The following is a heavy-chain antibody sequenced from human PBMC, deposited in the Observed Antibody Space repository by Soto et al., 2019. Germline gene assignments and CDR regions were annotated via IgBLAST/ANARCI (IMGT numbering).Heavy chain of an antibody. CDR2: TYYRSRWYN. CDR1: GDSVSSNSAA. J-gene: IGHJ6*03. V-gene: IGHV6-1*01. Sequence: QVQLQESGPGLVKPSQTLSLTYVISGDSVSSNSAAWNWIRLSPSRSLEWLARTYYRSRWYNDYAVSVRSRITVNPYTSKNQFSLQLTSVTPEDTAVYYCAGTTSHHWLYMDVWGKGATVTVSS. D-gene: IGHD1-7*01. CDR3: AGTTSHHWLYMDV.